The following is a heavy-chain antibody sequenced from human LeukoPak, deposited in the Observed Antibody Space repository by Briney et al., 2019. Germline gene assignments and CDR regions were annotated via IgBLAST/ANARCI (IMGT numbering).Heavy chain of an antibody. D-gene: IGHD5-24*01. J-gene: IGHJ4*02. CDR1: GGSFSGYY. CDR3: ARGRGYNAFDY. CDR2: INHSGST. Sequence: SETPSLTCAVYGGSFSGYYWSWIRQPPGKGLEWIGEINHSGSTNYNPSLKSRVTISVDTSKNQFSLKLNSVTAADTALYYCARGRGYNAFDYWGQGTLVTVSS. V-gene: IGHV4-34*01.